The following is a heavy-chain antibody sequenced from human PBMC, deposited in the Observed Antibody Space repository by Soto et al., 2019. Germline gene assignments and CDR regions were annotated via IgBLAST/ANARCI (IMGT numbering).Heavy chain of an antibody. Sequence: GGSLRLSCAAPGFTFSSYAMHWVRQAPGKGLEWVAVISYDGSNKYYADSVKGRFTISRDNSKNTLYLQMNSLRAEDTAVYYCARSLPPLYYDSSGYPDYWGQGTLVTVSS. J-gene: IGHJ4*02. CDR1: GFTFSSYA. D-gene: IGHD3-22*01. CDR2: ISYDGSNK. CDR3: ARSLPPLYYDSSGYPDY. V-gene: IGHV3-30-3*01.